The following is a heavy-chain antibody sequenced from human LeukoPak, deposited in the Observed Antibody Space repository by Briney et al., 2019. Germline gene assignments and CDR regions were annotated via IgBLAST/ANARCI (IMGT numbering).Heavy chain of an antibody. V-gene: IGHV3-9*01. J-gene: IGHJ4*02. Sequence: GGSLRLSCAASGFTFDDYAMHWVRHAPGKGLEWVSGISWNSGSIGYADSVKGRFTISRDNAKNSLYLQMNSLRAEDTALYYCAKEAPFLGGYFDYWGQGTLVTVSS. D-gene: IGHD3-16*01. CDR1: GFTFDDYA. CDR2: ISWNSGSI. CDR3: AKEAPFLGGYFDY.